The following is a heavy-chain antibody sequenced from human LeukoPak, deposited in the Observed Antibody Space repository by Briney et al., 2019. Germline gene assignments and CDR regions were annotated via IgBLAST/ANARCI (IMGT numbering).Heavy chain of an antibody. D-gene: IGHD3-10*01. Sequence: WIGSIYHSGSTYYNPSLKSRVTISVDTSKNQFSLKLSSVTAADTAVYYCAREWFRTIDYWGQGTLVTVSS. CDR3: AREWFRTIDY. CDR2: IYHSGST. J-gene: IGHJ4*02. V-gene: IGHV4-38-2*02.